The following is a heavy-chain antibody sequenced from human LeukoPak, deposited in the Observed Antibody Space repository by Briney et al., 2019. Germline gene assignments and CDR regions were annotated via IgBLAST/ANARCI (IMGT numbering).Heavy chain of an antibody. J-gene: IGHJ4*02. D-gene: IGHD5-12*01. CDR1: GFTFTNAW. CDR3: TTGMAKTTLPIDY. CDR2: SKSKNDGGTT. V-gene: IGHV3-15*01. Sequence: GGSLRLSCAASGFTFTNAWMSWVRQAPGKGLEWVGRSKSKNDGGTTDHAAPVKGRFTISRDDSKNTLYLQMNSLKTDDTAVYYCTTGMAKTTLPIDYWGQGTLVTVSS.